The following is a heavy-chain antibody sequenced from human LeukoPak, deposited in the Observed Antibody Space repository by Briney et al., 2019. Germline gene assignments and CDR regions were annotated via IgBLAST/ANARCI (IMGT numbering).Heavy chain of an antibody. Sequence: QPARSLRLSCAASGFSFSSYAMHWVRQAQGKGMEWEAVISYDGSNKYYADSVKGRLTTSTDNSKNTLYLQMNSLRAEDTAVYYCAREGLWFGELQDYFDYWGQGTLVTVSS. V-gene: IGHV3-30*04. CDR3: AREGLWFGELQDYFDY. D-gene: IGHD3-10*01. CDR2: ISYDGSNK. J-gene: IGHJ4*02. CDR1: GFSFSSYA.